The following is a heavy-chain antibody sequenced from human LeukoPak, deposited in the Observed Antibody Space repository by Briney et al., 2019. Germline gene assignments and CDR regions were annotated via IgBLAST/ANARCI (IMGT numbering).Heavy chain of an antibody. CDR3: ARRRNGQYYYYYYMDV. CDR2: INHSGST. D-gene: IGHD2-8*01. V-gene: IGHV4-34*01. Sequence: TSETPSLTCAVYGGSFSGYYWSWLRQPPGKGLEWIGEINHSGSTNYNPSLKSPVTISVDTSKNQFSLKLSSVTAPDTAVYYCARRRNGQYYYYYYMDVWGKGTTVTVSS. CDR1: GGSFSGYY. J-gene: IGHJ6*03.